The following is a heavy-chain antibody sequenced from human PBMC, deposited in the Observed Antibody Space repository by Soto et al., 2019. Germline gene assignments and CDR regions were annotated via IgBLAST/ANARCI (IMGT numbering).Heavy chain of an antibody. CDR3: ARSRTRDFWSGYNTPYYFDY. J-gene: IGHJ4*02. D-gene: IGHD3-3*01. Sequence: SETLSLTCAVYGGSFSGYYWSWIRQPPGKGLEWIGEINHSGSTNYNPSLKSRVTISVDTSKNQFSLKLSSVTAADTAVYYCARSRTRDFWSGYNTPYYFDYWGQGTLVTVSS. CDR1: GGSFSGYY. CDR2: INHSGST. V-gene: IGHV4-34*01.